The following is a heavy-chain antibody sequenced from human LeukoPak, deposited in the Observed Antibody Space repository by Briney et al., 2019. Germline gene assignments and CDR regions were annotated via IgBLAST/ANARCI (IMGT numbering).Heavy chain of an antibody. CDR2: ISSSGSTI. Sequence: GGSLRLSCAASGFTFSDYYMSRIRQAPGQGLEWVSYISSSGSTIYYTDSVKGRFTISRDNAKNSLYLQMNSLRAEDTAGYYCARVPRLDSGSYSSNYYGMDVWGQGTTVTVSS. D-gene: IGHD1-26*01. V-gene: IGHV3-11*01. J-gene: IGHJ6*02. CDR1: GFTFSDYY. CDR3: ARVPRLDSGSYSSNYYGMDV.